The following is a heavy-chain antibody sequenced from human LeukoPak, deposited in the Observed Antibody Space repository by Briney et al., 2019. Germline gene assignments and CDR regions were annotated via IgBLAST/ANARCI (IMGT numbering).Heavy chain of an antibody. D-gene: IGHD1-26*01. CDR1: GYTLTDYY. V-gene: IGHV1-2*06. Sequence: GASVKVSCKASGYTLTDYYMHWVRQAPGQGLEWMGRINPNSGGTNYAQKFQGRVTMTRDTSISTVYMELSRLRSDDTAVYYCARRFSGSSELDYWGQGTLVTVSS. J-gene: IGHJ4*02. CDR2: INPNSGGT. CDR3: ARRFSGSSELDY.